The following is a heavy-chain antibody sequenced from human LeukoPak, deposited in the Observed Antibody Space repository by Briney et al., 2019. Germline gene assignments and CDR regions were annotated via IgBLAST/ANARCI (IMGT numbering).Heavy chain of an antibody. V-gene: IGHV3-7*01. Sequence: GGSLRPSCAASGFTFSDSWMTWVRQAPGKGLEWVANIDQDGSEEYYVDSVKGRFTISRDNAKNSVYLQMNSLRAEDTAVYYCARDRWTDYWGQGTLVTVSS. J-gene: IGHJ4*02. CDR1: GFTFSDSW. CDR2: IDQDGSEE. CDR3: ARDRWTDY. D-gene: IGHD1-1*01.